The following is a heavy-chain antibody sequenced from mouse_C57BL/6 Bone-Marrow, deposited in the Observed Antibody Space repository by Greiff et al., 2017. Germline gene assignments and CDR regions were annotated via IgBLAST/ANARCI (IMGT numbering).Heavy chain of an antibody. D-gene: IGHD1-1*01. J-gene: IGHJ2*01. CDR2: IDPSDSYT. CDR1: GYTFTSYW. CDR3: ARSYYYGSSWIY. Sequence: QVQLQQPGAELVRPGTSVKLSCKASGYTFTSYWMHWVKQRPGQGLEWIGVIDPSDSYTNYNQKFKGKATLTVDTSSSTTYMQLGNLTSEDSAVYYCARSYYYGSSWIYWGQGTTLTVSS. V-gene: IGHV1-59*01.